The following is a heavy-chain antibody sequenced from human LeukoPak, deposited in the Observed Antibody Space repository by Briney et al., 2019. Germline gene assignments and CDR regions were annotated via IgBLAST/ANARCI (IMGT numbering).Heavy chain of an antibody. CDR1: GGSFSGYY. V-gene: IGHV4-34*01. J-gene: IGHJ4*02. D-gene: IGHD6-13*01. Sequence: SETLSLTCAVYGGSFSGYYWSWIRHPPGKGLEWIEEINHSGSTNYNPSLKSRVTISVDTSKNQFSLKLSSVTAADTAVYYCARSSRIAAAGFFFDYWGQGTLVTVSS. CDR2: INHSGST. CDR3: ARSSRIAAAGFFFDY.